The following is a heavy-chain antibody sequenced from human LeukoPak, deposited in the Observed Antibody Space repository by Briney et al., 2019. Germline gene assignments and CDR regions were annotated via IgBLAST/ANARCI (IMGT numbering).Heavy chain of an antibody. CDR1: GGSISSGDYY. J-gene: IGHJ4*02. D-gene: IGHD6-13*01. CDR3: ARVVPSSWSTYFDY. Sequence: SETLSLTCTVSGGSISSGDYYWSWIRQPPGKGLEWIGYIYYSGSTNYNPSLKSRVTISVDTSKNQFSLKLSSVTAADTAVYYCARVVPSSWSTYFDYWGQGTLVTVSS. CDR2: IYYSGST. V-gene: IGHV4-61*08.